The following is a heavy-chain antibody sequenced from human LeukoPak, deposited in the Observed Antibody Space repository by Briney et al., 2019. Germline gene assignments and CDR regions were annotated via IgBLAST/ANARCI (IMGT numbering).Heavy chain of an antibody. CDR3: AREGNYYGSGSYYMPLPFDY. J-gene: IGHJ4*02. CDR1: GFTFSSYW. Sequence: GGSLRLSCAASGFTFSSYWMNWVRQAPGKGLEWVANIKQDGSEKYYVDSVKGRSTISRDNAKNSLYLQMNSLRAEDTAVYYCAREGNYYGSGSYYMPLPFDYWGQGTLVTVSS. D-gene: IGHD3-10*01. CDR2: IKQDGSEK. V-gene: IGHV3-7*01.